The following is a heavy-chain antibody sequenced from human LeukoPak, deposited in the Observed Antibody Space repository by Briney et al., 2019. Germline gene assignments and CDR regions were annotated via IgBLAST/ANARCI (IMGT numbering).Heavy chain of an antibody. V-gene: IGHV3-7*01. CDR2: IKQDGSEK. D-gene: IGHD2-21*02. CDR3: ARDIFGAYCGGDCSSI. Sequence: PGGSLRLSCAASGFTFSSYRMSWVRQAPGKGLEWVANIKQDGSEKYYVDSVKGRFTISRDNAKNSLYLQMNSLRAEDTAVYYCARDIFGAYCGGDCSSIWGQGTMVTVSS. J-gene: IGHJ3*02. CDR1: GFTFSSYR.